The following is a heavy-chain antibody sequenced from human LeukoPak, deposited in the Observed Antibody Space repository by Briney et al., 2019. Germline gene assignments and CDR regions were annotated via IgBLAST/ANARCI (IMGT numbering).Heavy chain of an antibody. J-gene: IGHJ4*02. CDR1: GFIFSDHW. D-gene: IGHD1-26*01. CDR3: ARDVGPYGGSPVAD. V-gene: IGHV3-74*01. Sequence: GGSLRLSCEASGFIFSDHWMDWVRQAPGKGLVWVSRIKTDGSEASYADAVKGRFVISRDNSKNTLYLLMNSLRDDDTAMYFCARDVGPYGGSPVADWGQGTQVTVSS. CDR2: IKTDGSEA.